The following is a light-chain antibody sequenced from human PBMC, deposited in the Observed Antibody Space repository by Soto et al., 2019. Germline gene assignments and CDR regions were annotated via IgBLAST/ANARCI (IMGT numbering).Light chain of an antibody. CDR3: QHYDGSPRT. J-gene: IGKJ2*01. CDR2: GVF. Sequence: ETVLTQSPGTVSLSPGERATFSCTTSQTVNSDYLAWYQQKPGQAPRLLIYGVFNRATGIPDRFSGSGSGTYFTLTISGLEPEDSAVYYCQHYDGSPRTFGQGTNLEI. CDR1: QTVNSDY. V-gene: IGKV3-20*01.